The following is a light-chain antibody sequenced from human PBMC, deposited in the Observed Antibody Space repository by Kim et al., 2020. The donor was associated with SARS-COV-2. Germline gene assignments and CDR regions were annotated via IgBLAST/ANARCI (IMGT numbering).Light chain of an antibody. J-gene: IGLJ3*02. V-gene: IGLV7-46*01. CDR3: LLFYSDTRPV. Sequence: QAVVTQEPSLTVSPGGTVTLTCGSSTGDVTSGHYPYWFQQKPGQAPRTLIYDTSNKYSWAPARFSGSLLGGQAALTLSGAQPEDEADYYCLLFYSDTRPVFGGGTRLTVL. CDR2: DTS. CDR1: TGDVTSGHY.